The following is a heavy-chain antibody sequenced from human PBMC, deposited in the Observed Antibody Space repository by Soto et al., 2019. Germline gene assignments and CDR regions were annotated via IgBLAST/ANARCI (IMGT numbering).Heavy chain of an antibody. J-gene: IGHJ4*02. CDR1: GGTFRNYP. D-gene: IGHD3-10*02. Sequence: QVQLVQSGTEVKKPGSSVKVSCKASGGTFRNYPINWVRQAPGQGLEWMGSIFPLTDIPDYAQNFQARLTISADKSTRTAYRELSSLTSGDRAMYFCARGPLVVLNYFESWGQGTLVTVSS. V-gene: IGHV1-69*02. CDR2: IFPLTDIP. CDR3: ARGPLVVLNYFES.